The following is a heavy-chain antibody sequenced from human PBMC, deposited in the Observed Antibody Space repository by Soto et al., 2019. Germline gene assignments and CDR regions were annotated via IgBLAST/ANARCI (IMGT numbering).Heavy chain of an antibody. CDR1: GYTFTSYD. CDR3: ARTWRGVRPYFYYYGMDA. CDR2: MNPNSGNT. V-gene: IGHV1-8*01. D-gene: IGHD4-17*01. Sequence: QVQLVQSGAEVKKPGASVKVSCKASGYTFTSYDINWVRQATGQGLAWMGWMNPNSGNTGYAQKFQGRVTMTRNTYINTAYMEQGSPRSQYTGTYYCARTWRGVRPYFYYYGMDAWGQGATVTGSS. J-gene: IGHJ6*02.